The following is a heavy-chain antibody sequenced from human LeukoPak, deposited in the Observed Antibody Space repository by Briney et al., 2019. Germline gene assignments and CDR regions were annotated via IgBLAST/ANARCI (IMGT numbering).Heavy chain of an antibody. CDR3: ARDLKLITPPYSGSYPRIGY. CDR1: GFTFSSYA. D-gene: IGHD1-26*01. CDR2: ISSNGGST. J-gene: IGHJ4*02. Sequence: PGGSLRLSCAASGFTFSSYAMHWVRQAPGKGLEYVSAISSNGGSTYYANSVKGRFTISRDNSKNTLYLQMGSLRSDDTAVYYCARDLKLITPPYSGSYPRIGYWGQGTLVTVSS. V-gene: IGHV3-64*01.